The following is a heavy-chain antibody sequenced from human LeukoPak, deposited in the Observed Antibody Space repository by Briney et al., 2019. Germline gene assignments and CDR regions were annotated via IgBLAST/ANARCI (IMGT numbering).Heavy chain of an antibody. V-gene: IGHV2-5*02. CDR3: ARISMIVDFDY. D-gene: IGHD3-22*01. Sequence: SGPTLVNPTQTLTLTCTFSGFSLSSSGVGVGWIRQPPGKALEWLALIYGEDDKRYSPSLKSRLTIIKDTSKNQVVLIMTKMGPVDTATYYCARISMIVDFDYWGQGTPVTVSS. CDR2: IYGEDDK. J-gene: IGHJ4*02. CDR1: GFSLSSSGVG.